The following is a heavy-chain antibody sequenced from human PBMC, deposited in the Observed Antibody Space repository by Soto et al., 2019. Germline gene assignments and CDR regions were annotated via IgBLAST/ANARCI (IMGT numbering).Heavy chain of an antibody. J-gene: IGHJ5*02. Sequence: SETLSLTCAVYGGSFSGYYWSWIRQPPGKGLEWIGQINHSGSTNYNPSLKSRVTISVDTSKNQFSLKLSSVTAADTAVYYCAEGVQNWFDPWGQGTLVTVSS. V-gene: IGHV4-34*01. CDR2: INHSGST. CDR1: GGSFSGYY. CDR3: AEGVQNWFDP.